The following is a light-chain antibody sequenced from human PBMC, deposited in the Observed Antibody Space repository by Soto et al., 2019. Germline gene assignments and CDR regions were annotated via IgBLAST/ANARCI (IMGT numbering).Light chain of an antibody. CDR2: EVS. Sequence: QSVLTQPASVSGSPGQSITISCTGTSSDVGNYKYVSWYQQHPGKAPKLLIYEVSNRPSGVSNRFSGSKSGNTASLTISGLQAEDEADYYCSSYTTSRTYVFXTGTKVTVL. J-gene: IGLJ1*01. CDR3: SSYTTSRTYV. V-gene: IGLV2-14*01. CDR1: SSDVGNYKY.